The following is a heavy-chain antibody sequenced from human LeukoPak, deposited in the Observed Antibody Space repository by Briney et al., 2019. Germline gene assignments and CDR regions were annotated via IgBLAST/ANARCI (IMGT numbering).Heavy chain of an antibody. CDR2: MNPNSGNT. D-gene: IGHD5-24*01. CDR3: ARGTDGYNSPFDL. CDR1: GYTFTSYD. Sequence: GASVKVSCKASGYTFTSYDINWVRQATGQGLEWMGWMNPNSGNTGYAQKFQGRVTMTRNTSISTAYRELRSLRSDDTAVYYCARGTDGYNSPFDLWGRGTLVTVSS. J-gene: IGHJ2*01. V-gene: IGHV1-8*01.